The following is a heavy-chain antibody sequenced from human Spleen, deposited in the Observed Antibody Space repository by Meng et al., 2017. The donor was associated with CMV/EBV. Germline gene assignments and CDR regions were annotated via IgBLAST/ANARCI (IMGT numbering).Heavy chain of an antibody. CDR1: FTFSDYS. D-gene: IGHD3-22*01. CDR2: ISGSGNTI. J-gene: IGHJ4*02. Sequence: FTFSDYSMGWIRQALVKGLESISYISGSGNTIYNAVSLKGRFSISRDNTKKSLYLQMNSLRDEDTAVYYCVREPYESSGFYVPGSNYWGQGTLVTVSS. CDR3: VREPYESSGFYVPGSNY. V-gene: IGHV3-11*04.